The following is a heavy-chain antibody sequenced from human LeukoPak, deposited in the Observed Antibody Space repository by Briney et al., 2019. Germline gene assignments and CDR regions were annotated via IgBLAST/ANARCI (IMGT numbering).Heavy chain of an antibody. CDR1: GFTFSSYA. Sequence: PGGSLRLSCAASGFTFSSYAMSWVRQAPGKGLEWVSAISGSGGSTYYADSVKGRFTISRDNSKNTLYLQMNSLRAEDTAVYYCAKAPFIVVVPAAKGFDYWGQGTLVTVSS. D-gene: IGHD2-2*01. V-gene: IGHV3-23*01. CDR2: ISGSGGST. CDR3: AKAPFIVVVPAAKGFDY. J-gene: IGHJ4*02.